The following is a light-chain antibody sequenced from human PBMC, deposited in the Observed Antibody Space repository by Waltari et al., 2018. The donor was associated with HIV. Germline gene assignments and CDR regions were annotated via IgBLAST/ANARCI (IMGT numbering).Light chain of an antibody. CDR3: CSYAGGPAWS. V-gene: IGLV2-23*02. J-gene: IGLJ3*02. CDR1: SSDFGNYNL. Sequence: QSALTQPASVSASPGQSIAISCTGISSDFGNYNLVSWFQHHPGKAPKLMIYEVINRPSGVSDRFSGSRSGNTASLIISGLQAEDDADYYCCSYAGGPAWSFGGGTRLTVL. CDR2: EVI.